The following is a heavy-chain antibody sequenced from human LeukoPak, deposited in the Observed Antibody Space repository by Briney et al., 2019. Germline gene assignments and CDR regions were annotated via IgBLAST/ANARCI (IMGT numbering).Heavy chain of an antibody. Sequence: GASVKVSCKASGYTFTSYGISWVRQAPGQGLEWMGWISAYNGNTNYAQKLQGRVTMTTDTSTRTAYMELRSLRSDDTAVYYCARIPIFFYDSSGYLSFDIWGQGTMVTVSS. V-gene: IGHV1-18*01. CDR1: GYTFTSYG. CDR3: ARIPIFFYDSSGYLSFDI. D-gene: IGHD3-22*01. CDR2: ISAYNGNT. J-gene: IGHJ3*02.